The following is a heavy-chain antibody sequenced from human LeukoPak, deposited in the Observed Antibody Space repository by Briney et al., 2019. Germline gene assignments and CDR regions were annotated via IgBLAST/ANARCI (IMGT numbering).Heavy chain of an antibody. D-gene: IGHD3-22*01. CDR1: GFTFSNYA. V-gene: IGHV3-64*01. J-gene: IGHJ4*02. CDR3: AKRDTSGYYYFDY. CDR2: ITTSGGST. Sequence: PGGSLRLSCAASGFTFSNYAMHWVRQAPGKGLEYVSAITTSGGSTYYANSVKGRFTISRDNSKNTLYLQMGSLRAEDTAVYYCAKRDTSGYYYFDYWGQGTLVTVSS.